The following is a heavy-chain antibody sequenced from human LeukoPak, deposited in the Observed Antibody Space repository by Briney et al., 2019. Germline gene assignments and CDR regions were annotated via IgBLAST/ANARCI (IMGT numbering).Heavy chain of an antibody. V-gene: IGHV3-30*04. CDR3: SRDGGGGATIGY. D-gene: IGHD5-24*01. Sequence: GGSLRLSCAASGFTFSSYALHWVRQPPAKGLEGVAVISYDGSNKYYADSVKGRFTISRENSNNALYLQRNSSRADATAGYYCSRDGGGGATIGYWGQGTLVTVSS. CDR2: ISYDGSNK. CDR1: GFTFSSYA. J-gene: IGHJ4*02.